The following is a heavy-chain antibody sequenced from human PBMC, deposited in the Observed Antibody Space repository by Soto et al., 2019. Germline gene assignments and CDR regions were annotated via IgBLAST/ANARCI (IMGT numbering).Heavy chain of an antibody. CDR3: ARGTGISNYYYYGMDV. CDR2: IGTAGDP. D-gene: IGHD2-15*01. V-gene: IGHV3-13*05. J-gene: IGHJ6*02. CDR1: GFTFSSYD. Sequence: GGSLRLCCAASGFTFSSYDMHWVRQATGKGLEWVSAIGTAGDPYYPGSVKGRFTISRENAKNSLYLQMNSLRAGDTAVYYCARGTGISNYYYYGMDVWGQGTTVTVSS.